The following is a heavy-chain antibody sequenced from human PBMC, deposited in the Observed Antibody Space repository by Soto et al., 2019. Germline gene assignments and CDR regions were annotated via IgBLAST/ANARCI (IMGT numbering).Heavy chain of an antibody. CDR2: INPSSGGT. Sequence: ASVKVSCKASGYTFTGYYMHWVRQAPGQGLEWMGWINPSSGGTNYAQKFQGRVTMTRDTSISTAYMELSRLRSDDTAVYYCARGFSSSWYGYGMDVWGQGTTVTVSS. CDR1: GYTFTGYY. V-gene: IGHV1-2*02. D-gene: IGHD6-13*01. J-gene: IGHJ6*02. CDR3: ARGFSSSWYGYGMDV.